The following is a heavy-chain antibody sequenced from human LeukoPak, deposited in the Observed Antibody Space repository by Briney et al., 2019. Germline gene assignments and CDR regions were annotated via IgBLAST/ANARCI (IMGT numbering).Heavy chain of an antibody. D-gene: IGHD6-13*01. J-gene: IGHJ3*02. Sequence: PSETLSLTCSVSGGSISSYYWSWIRQPPGKELEWIGYVYYSGSTNYNPSLKSRVTISVDPSKNQYSLQLGNVTAAGTAVYYFWRRYSSSWSDACDIWGEGTMVTVSS. CDR3: WRRYSSSWSDACDI. V-gene: IGHV4-59*12. CDR1: GGSISSYY. CDR2: VYYSGST.